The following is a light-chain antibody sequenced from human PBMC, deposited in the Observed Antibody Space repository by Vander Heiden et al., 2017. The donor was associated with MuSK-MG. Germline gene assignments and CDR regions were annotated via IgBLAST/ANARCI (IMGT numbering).Light chain of an antibody. J-gene: IGKJ2*01. CDR1: QSISSY. Sequence: DIHMPHSPSSLSASVGDRVTITCRASQSISSYLNWYQQKPGKAPKLLIYAASSLQSGVPSRFSGSGSGTDFTLTISSLQPEDFATYYCQQSYSNPQTFGQGTKLEIK. CDR2: AAS. V-gene: IGKV1-39*01. CDR3: QQSYSNPQT.